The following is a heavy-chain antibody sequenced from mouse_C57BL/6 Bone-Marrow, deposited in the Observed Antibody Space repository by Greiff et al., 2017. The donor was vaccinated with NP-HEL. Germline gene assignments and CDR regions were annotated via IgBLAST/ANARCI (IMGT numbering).Heavy chain of an antibody. CDR1: GFTFSDYY. CDR3: ARHQATEWYFDV. Sequence: EVHLVESGGGLVQPGGSLKLSCAASGFTFSDYYMYWVRRTPEKRLEWVAYISNGGGSTYYPDTVKGRFTISRDNAKNTLYLQMSRLKSEDTAMYYCARHQATEWYFDVWGTGTTVTVSS. J-gene: IGHJ1*03. V-gene: IGHV5-12*01. CDR2: ISNGGGST. D-gene: IGHD3-2*02.